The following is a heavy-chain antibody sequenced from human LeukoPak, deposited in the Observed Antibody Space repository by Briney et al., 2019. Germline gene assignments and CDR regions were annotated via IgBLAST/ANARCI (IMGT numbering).Heavy chain of an antibody. D-gene: IGHD1-26*01. Sequence: SVKVSCKASGGTFSSYAISWVRQAPGQGLEWMGGIIPIFGTANYAQKFQGRVTITADKSTSTAYMELSSLRSEGTAVYYCARDNSVGDTAWWFDPWGQGTLVTVSS. CDR1: GGTFSSYA. CDR3: ARDNSVGDTAWWFDP. CDR2: IIPIFGTA. V-gene: IGHV1-69*06. J-gene: IGHJ5*02.